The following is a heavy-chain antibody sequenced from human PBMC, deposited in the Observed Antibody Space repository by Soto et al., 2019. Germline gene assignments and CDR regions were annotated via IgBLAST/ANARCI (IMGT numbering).Heavy chain of an antibody. CDR2: INHSGTT. V-gene: IGHV4-34*01. CDR1: GGSFSGYY. Sequence: SETLSLTCAVYGGSFSGYYWSWIRQPPGRGLEWIGEINHSGTTNNNPSLKSRVTISVDTSKNQFSLKVSSVTAADTAVYYCARRTAGGWETYYNSWFAPWGQGTLVTVSS. J-gene: IGHJ5*02. CDR3: ARRTAGGWETYYNSWFAP. D-gene: IGHD3-10*01.